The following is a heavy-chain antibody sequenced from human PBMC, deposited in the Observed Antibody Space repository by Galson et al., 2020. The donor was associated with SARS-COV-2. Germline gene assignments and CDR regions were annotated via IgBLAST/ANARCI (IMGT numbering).Heavy chain of an antibody. J-gene: IGHJ6*02. CDR1: GYTFTTYY. V-gene: IGHV1-46*01. D-gene: IGHD4-17*01. CDR3: ARDLTTVITIVYDYYVMDV. CDR2: INPSGGST. Sequence: ASVKVSCKASGYTFTTYYMHCVRQAPGQGLEWMGIINPSGGSTTYAQKFQGSVTMTRDTSTSTVYMELSSLRSEDTAVDYCARDLTTVITIVYDYYVMDVWGQGTTVTVSS.